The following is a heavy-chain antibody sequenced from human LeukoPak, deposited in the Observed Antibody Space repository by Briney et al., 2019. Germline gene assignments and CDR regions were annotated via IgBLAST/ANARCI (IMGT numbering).Heavy chain of an antibody. CDR1: GFTFSDYY. Sequence: PGGSLRLSCAASGFTFSDYYMSWIRQAPGKGLEWVSYISSSGSTIYYADSAKGRFTISRDNAKNSLYLQMNSLRAEDTAVYYCAGDMFTAMVTWGGFDPWGQGTLVTVSS. J-gene: IGHJ5*02. CDR3: AGDMFTAMVTWGGFDP. CDR2: ISSSGSTI. D-gene: IGHD5-18*01. V-gene: IGHV3-11*01.